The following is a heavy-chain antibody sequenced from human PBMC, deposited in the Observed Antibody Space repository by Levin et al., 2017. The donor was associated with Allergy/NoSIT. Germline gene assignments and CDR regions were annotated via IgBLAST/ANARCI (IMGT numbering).Heavy chain of an antibody. D-gene: IGHD3-9*01. CDR1: GGSISTDNW. CDR3: ATVEGLFCSGVSCSYSFHY. J-gene: IGHJ4*02. V-gene: IGHV4-4*02. Sequence: PSETLSLTCAVSGGSISTDNWWCWIRQPPGKGLEWIGEIYRSGDTNHNPSLRSRVTMSVDKSKNHFSLKLRSVTAADTAVYYCATVEGLFCSGVSCSYSFHYWGQGALVTVSS. CDR2: IYRSGDT.